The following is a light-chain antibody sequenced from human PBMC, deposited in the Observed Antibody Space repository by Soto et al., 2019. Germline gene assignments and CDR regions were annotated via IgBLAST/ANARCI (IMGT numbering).Light chain of an antibody. Sequence: DIQMTQSPSSLSASVEDRVIITCRASQSISNHLNWYQQKPGKAPKLLIFAASSLQSGVPSRFSGSGSGPDFTLTISSLQPEDFETSYCQQSYSSPPTFGQGTKVDIK. CDR1: QSISNH. CDR3: QQSYSSPPT. J-gene: IGKJ1*01. V-gene: IGKV1-39*01. CDR2: AAS.